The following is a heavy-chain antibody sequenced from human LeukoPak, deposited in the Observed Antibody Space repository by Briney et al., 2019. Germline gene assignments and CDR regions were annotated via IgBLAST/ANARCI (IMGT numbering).Heavy chain of an antibody. J-gene: IGHJ3*02. CDR2: INSDGSST. CDR1: GFTFSSYW. CDR3: AKDDPNYYDSSGYYAPFDI. V-gene: IGHV3-74*01. D-gene: IGHD3-22*01. Sequence: GGSLRLSCAASGFTFSSYWMHWVRQAPGKGLVWVSRINSDGSSTSYADSVKGRFTISRDNAKNSLYLRMNSLRAEDTAVYYCAKDDPNYYDSSGYYAPFDIWGQGTMVTVSS.